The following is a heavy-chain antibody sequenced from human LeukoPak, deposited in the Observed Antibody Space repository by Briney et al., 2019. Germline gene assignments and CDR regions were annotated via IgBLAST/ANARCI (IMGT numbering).Heavy chain of an antibody. Sequence: PGGSLRLSCAASGFTFSSYSMNWVRQAPGKGLQWISYISSSSSTIYYADSLEGRFTISRDNAKNSLYLQLNSLRAGDTAVYYCARGGGTFDYWGQGTLVTVSS. CDR2: ISSSSSTI. V-gene: IGHV3-48*01. CDR3: ARGGGTFDY. J-gene: IGHJ4*02. CDR1: GFTFSSYS. D-gene: IGHD3-10*01.